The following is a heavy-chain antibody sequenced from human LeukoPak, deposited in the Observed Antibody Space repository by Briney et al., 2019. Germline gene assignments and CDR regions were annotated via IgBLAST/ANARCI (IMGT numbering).Heavy chain of an antibody. CDR2: IYTSGST. D-gene: IGHD3-3*01. J-gene: IGHJ3*02. CDR3: ARDPLYYDFWSGSDAFDI. CDR1: GGSISSGSYY. Sequence: SQTLSLTCTVSGGSISSGSYYWSWIRQPAGKGLEWIGRIYTSGSTNYNPSLKSRVTISVDTSKNQFSLKLSSVTAADTAVYYCARDPLYYDFWSGSDAFDIWGQGTMVTVSS. V-gene: IGHV4-61*02.